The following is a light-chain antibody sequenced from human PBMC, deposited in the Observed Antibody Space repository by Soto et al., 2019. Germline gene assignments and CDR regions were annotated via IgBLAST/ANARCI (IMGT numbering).Light chain of an antibody. V-gene: IGLV2-14*03. CDR3: TSYTTGSTPV. J-gene: IGLJ1*01. CDR1: SSDVGAYNY. Sequence: QSVLTQPASVSGSPGQSITISCAGTSSDVGAYNYVSWYQQHPGTAPKLIISDVSSRPSGVSSRFSGSKSGNTASLTISGLQAADEADYYCTSYTTGSTPVFGTGTKLTVL. CDR2: DVS.